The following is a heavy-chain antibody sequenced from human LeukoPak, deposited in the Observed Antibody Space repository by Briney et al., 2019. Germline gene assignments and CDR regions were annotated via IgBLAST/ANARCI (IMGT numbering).Heavy chain of an antibody. Sequence: PGGSLRLSCAASGFIFSSYNMNWVRQAPGKGLEWVSFISSSSSYIYYADSVKGRFTISRDNAKNSLYLQMNSLRAEDTALYYCARDSYYDFWSGYSGGYYMDVWGKGTTVTVSS. CDR1: GFIFSSYN. CDR3: ARDSYYDFWSGYSGGYYMDV. J-gene: IGHJ6*03. D-gene: IGHD3-3*01. V-gene: IGHV3-21*04. CDR2: ISSSSSYI.